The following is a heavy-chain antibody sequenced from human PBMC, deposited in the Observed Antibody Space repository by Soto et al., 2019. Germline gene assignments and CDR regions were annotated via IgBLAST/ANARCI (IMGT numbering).Heavy chain of an antibody. CDR3: ATSLITTVGTTA. CDR1: GFTFSNYG. D-gene: IGHD1-1*01. CDR2: ISSSSSTI. Sequence: GGSLRLSCEASGFTFSNYGINWVRQAPGKGLEWVSHISSSSSTIYYAESVKGRFSISRDNAKNSLYLQMSSLRGEDTAVYYCATSLITTVGTTAWGQGTQVTVSS. V-gene: IGHV3-48*01. J-gene: IGHJ4*02.